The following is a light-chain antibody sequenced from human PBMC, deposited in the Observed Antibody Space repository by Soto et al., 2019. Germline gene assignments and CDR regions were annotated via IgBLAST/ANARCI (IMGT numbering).Light chain of an antibody. CDR2: EVS. CDR3: SSYTRGSTLV. J-gene: IGLJ2*01. V-gene: IGLV2-14*01. Sequence: QSVLTQPASVSGSPGQSITISCTGTSSDVGGFNYVSWYQQHPGKAPKVMIYEVSNRPSGVSNRFSGSKSANTASLTISGLQGEDEADYYCSSYTRGSTLVFGGGTKVTVL. CDR1: SSDVGGFNY.